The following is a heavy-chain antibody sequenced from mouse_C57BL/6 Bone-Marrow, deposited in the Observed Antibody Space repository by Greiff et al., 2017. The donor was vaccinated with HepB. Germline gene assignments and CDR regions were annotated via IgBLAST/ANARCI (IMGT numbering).Heavy chain of an antibody. J-gene: IGHJ4*01. Sequence: EVKLQESGPGLVKPSQSLSLTCSVTGYSITSGYYWNWIRQFPGNKLEWMGYISYDGSNNYNPSLKNRISITRDTSKNQFFLKLNSVTTEDTATYYCARVYYYGYYAMDYWGQGTSVTVSS. V-gene: IGHV3-6*01. CDR1: GYSITSGYY. D-gene: IGHD1-1*01. CDR2: ISYDGSN. CDR3: ARVYYYGYYAMDY.